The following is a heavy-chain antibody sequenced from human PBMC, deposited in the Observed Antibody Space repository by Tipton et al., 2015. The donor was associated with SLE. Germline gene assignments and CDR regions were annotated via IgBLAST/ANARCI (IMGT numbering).Heavy chain of an antibody. V-gene: IGHV4-59*08. CDR2: IYYSGST. Sequence: LRLSCTVSGGSISSYYWSWIRQPPGKGLEWIGYIYYSGSTYYNPSLKSRVTISVDTSKNQFSLKLSSVTAADTAVYYCASSSPDAFDIWGQGTMVTVSS. J-gene: IGHJ3*02. D-gene: IGHD6-6*01. CDR1: GGSISSYY. CDR3: ASSSPDAFDI.